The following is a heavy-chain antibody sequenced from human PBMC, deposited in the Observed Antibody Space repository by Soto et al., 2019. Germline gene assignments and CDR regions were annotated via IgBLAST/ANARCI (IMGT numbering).Heavy chain of an antibody. CDR3: ARDHGSVGAFFLGYGMDV. CDR1: GYTFTSYG. Sequence: QVPLVQSGAEVKKPGASVKVSCKASGYTFTSYGISWVRQAPGQGLEWMGWISAYNGNTNYAQKLQGRVTMTTDTSTSTAYMELRSLRSDDTAVYYCARDHGSVGAFFLGYGMDVWGQGTTVTVSS. D-gene: IGHD1-26*01. J-gene: IGHJ6*02. V-gene: IGHV1-18*01. CDR2: ISAYNGNT.